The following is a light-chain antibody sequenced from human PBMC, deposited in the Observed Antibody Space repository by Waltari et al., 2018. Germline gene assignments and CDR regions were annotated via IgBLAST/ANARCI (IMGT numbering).Light chain of an antibody. CDR1: QSVGTY. J-gene: IGKJ4*01. V-gene: IGKV3-11*01. CDR3: QQRRNWPLT. CDR2: DAS. Sequence: EIVLTQSPDILSFSPGERATLSCRASQSVGTYLAWYQQGPGQSPRLFIYDASYRATGIPARFSGSGSETDFTLTSSSLQPEDFAVYYCQQRRNWPLTFGGGTRVQI.